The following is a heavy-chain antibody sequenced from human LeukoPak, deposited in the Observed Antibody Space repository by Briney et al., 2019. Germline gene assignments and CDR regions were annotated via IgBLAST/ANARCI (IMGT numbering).Heavy chain of an antibody. Sequence: GGSLRLSCAASGFTFSSFAMSWVRQAPGKGLEWVSDISGNGGSKYYADSVKGRFTTSRDNSKNTVYLQMSSLRVDDTAVYFCARDSSRLDPWGQGTLVTVSS. V-gene: IGHV3-23*01. J-gene: IGHJ5*02. D-gene: IGHD6-25*01. CDR1: GFTFSSFA. CDR2: ISGNGGSK. CDR3: ARDSSRLDP.